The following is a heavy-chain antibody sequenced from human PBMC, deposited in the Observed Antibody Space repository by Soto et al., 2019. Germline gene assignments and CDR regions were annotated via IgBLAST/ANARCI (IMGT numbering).Heavy chain of an antibody. Sequence: EVQMLESGGGLVQPGGSLRLSYAASGFTFSSSAMNWVRQAPGKGLEWVSSISNSGGTTSYADSVKGRFTISRDNSKNTLYLQMNSLRAEDTAVYYCAKGSRGAYYYCMDVWGKGTTVTVSS. CDR1: GFTFSSSA. V-gene: IGHV3-23*01. CDR2: ISNSGGTT. CDR3: AKGSRGAYYYCMDV. J-gene: IGHJ6*03.